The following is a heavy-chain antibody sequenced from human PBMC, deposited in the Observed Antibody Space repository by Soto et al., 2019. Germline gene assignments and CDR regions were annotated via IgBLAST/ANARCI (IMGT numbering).Heavy chain of an antibody. CDR2: IRASSSGI. CDR1: GFTFSSYS. D-gene: IGHD1-26*01. J-gene: IGHJ3*02. CDR3: ARVTRGEHAASDI. V-gene: IGHV3-48*02. Sequence: PGGSLRLSCAASGFTFSSYSMNWVRQAPGKGLEWISYIRASSSGIYHVDSVKGRFTISRDNAKNSLYLQMSSLRDEDTAVYYCARVTRGEHAASDIWGQGTMVTVSS.